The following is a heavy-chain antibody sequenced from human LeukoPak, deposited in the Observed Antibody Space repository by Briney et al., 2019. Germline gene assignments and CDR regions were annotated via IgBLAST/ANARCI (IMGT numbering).Heavy chain of an antibody. CDR1: GGSFSGYY. CDR2: INHSGST. CDR3: ARGLPPWIQLWRLDAFDI. Sequence: SETLSLTCAVYGGSFSGYYWSWIRQPPGEGLEWIGEINHSGSTNYNPSLKSRVTISVDTSKNQFSLKLSSVTAADTAVYYCARGLPPWIQLWRLDAFDIWGQGTMVTVSS. D-gene: IGHD5-18*01. V-gene: IGHV4-34*01. J-gene: IGHJ3*02.